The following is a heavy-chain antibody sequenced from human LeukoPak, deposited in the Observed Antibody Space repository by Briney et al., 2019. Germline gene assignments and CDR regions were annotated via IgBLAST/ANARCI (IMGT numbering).Heavy chain of an antibody. D-gene: IGHD6-19*01. J-gene: IGHJ5*02. CDR2: ISSGSTDI. Sequence: GGSLRLSCTASGFTFGDYAMSWIRQAPGKGLEWLSYISSGSTDINYADSVKGRFTISRDNAKNSVYLQMNSLRVEDTAMYYCARGTRSGGSWGQGTLVTVSS. CDR3: ARGTRSGGS. CDR1: GFTFGDYA. V-gene: IGHV3-11*05.